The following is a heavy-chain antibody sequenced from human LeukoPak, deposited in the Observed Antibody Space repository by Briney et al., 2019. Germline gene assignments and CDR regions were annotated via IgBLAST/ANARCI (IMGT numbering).Heavy chain of an antibody. CDR2: INHSGST. CDR1: GGSFSGYY. D-gene: IGHD3-22*01. Sequence: SETLSLTCAVYGGSFSGYYWSWIRQPPGKGLEWIGEINHSGSTNYNPSLKSRVTISVDTSKNQFSLKLSSVTAADTAVYYCARGVPLNYYDRSATGLNYYGMDVWGQGTTVTVSS. J-gene: IGHJ6*02. CDR3: ARGVPLNYYDRSATGLNYYGMDV. V-gene: IGHV4-34*01.